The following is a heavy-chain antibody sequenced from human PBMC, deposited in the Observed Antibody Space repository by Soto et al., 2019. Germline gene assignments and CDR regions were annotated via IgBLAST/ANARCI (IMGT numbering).Heavy chain of an antibody. V-gene: IGHV1-18*01. D-gene: IGHD2-15*01. Sequence: ASVEVSCKASGYTFTSYGISWVRQAPGQGLEWMGWISAYNGNTNYAQKLQGRVTMTTDTSTSTAYMELRSLRSDDTAVYYCARLPVAGGYCSGGSCYHWFDPWGQGTLVTVSS. CDR2: ISAYNGNT. J-gene: IGHJ5*02. CDR1: GYTFTSYG. CDR3: ARLPVAGGYCSGGSCYHWFDP.